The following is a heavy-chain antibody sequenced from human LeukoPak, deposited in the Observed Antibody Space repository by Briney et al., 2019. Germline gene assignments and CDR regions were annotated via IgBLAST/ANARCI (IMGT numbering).Heavy chain of an antibody. CDR2: IEGDGNRI. CDR1: GFTLSAYW. D-gene: IGHD5-12*01. V-gene: IGHV3-74*01. CDR3: TRDWRNLGYDY. J-gene: IGHJ4*02. Sequence: GGSLRLSCAASGFTLSAYWMHWARQAPGKGLMWVSRIEGDGNRITYADSVKGRFTISRDNAKNTLYLQMNSLRAEDTAVYYCTRDWRNLGYDYWGQGTLVTVSS.